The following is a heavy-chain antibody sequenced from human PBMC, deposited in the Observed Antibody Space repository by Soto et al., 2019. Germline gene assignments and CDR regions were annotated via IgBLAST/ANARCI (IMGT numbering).Heavy chain of an antibody. CDR1: GFTVSSHY. Sequence: GESLKISCAASGFTVSSHYMSWVRQAPGKGLEWISIIYTGGTTYYADSVKGRFTISRDNSKSTLYLQMNSLRAEDAAVYYCARSRTVSTSHYYYNGMDVWGQGTTVTVSS. CDR2: IYTGGTT. J-gene: IGHJ6*02. V-gene: IGHV3-53*01. CDR3: ARSRTVSTSHYYYNGMDV. D-gene: IGHD2-2*01.